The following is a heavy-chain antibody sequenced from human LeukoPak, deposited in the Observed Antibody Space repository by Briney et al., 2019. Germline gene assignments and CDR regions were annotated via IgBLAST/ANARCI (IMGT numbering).Heavy chain of an antibody. CDR1: GGSIRSGDYS. Sequence: TSETLSLTCTVSGGSIRSGDYSWNWIRQHPGKGLEWIGYIYYSGSTYYNPSLTSRVTMSVDTSKNQFSLKLSSVTAADTAIYYCARDHTEISSLNFRNYYYYGMDIWGQGTTVIVSS. CDR3: ARDHTEISSLNFRNYYYYGMDI. J-gene: IGHJ6*02. V-gene: IGHV4-31*03. CDR2: IYYSGST. D-gene: IGHD5-18*01.